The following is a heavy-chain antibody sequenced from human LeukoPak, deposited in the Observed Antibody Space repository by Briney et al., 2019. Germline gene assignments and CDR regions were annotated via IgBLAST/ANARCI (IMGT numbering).Heavy chain of an antibody. CDR2: ISGGSGTI. V-gene: IGHV3-48*01. CDR1: GFTFTNYN. J-gene: IGHJ5*02. D-gene: IGHD4-17*01. Sequence: PGGSLRLSCAASGFTFTNYNMNWVRQAPGKGLEWISYISGGSGTIYYADSVRGRFTVSRDNAKDSLWLQMDSLRVEDTAAYFCARLYGDWFDPWGPGTLVTVSS. CDR3: ARLYGDWFDP.